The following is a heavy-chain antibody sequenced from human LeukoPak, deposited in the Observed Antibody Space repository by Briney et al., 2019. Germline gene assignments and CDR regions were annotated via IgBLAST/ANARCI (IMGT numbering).Heavy chain of an antibody. V-gene: IGHV3-23*01. J-gene: IGHJ3*02. CDR2: ISGSGGST. CDR3: AKGSGGSGWYGYGDAFDI. Sequence: GGSLRLSCAASGFTFSSYGMSWVRQAPGKGLEWVSAISGSGGSTYYADSVKGRFTISRDNSKNTLYLQMNSLRAEDTAVYYCAKGSGGSGWYGYGDAFDIWGQGTMVTVSS. CDR1: GFTFSSYG. D-gene: IGHD6-19*01.